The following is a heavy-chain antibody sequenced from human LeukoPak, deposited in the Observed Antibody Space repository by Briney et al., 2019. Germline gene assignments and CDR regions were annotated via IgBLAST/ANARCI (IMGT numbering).Heavy chain of an antibody. D-gene: IGHD6-13*01. J-gene: IGHJ4*02. CDR3: ASAWIAAAGSIDY. CDR2: IYSSGST. V-gene: IGHV4-59*08. CDR1: GGTISSYY. Sequence: PSETLSLTCTVSGGTISSYYWSWIRQPPGKGLEWIGYIYSSGSTNYNPSLKSRVTMSVGTSKNQFSLKLSSVTAADTAVYYCASAWIAAAGSIDYWGQGTLVTVSS.